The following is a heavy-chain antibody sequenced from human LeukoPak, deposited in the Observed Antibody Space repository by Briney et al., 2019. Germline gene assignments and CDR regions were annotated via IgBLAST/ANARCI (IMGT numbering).Heavy chain of an antibody. Sequence: GASVKVSCKASGYTFTSYGISWVRQAPGQGLEWMGIINPSGGSTSYAQKLQGRVTMTRDTSTGTVYMELSSLRSEDTAVYYCTREAAAFQHWGQGTLVTVSS. V-gene: IGHV1-46*01. CDR1: GYTFTSYG. CDR2: INPSGGST. CDR3: TREAAAFQH. D-gene: IGHD6-13*01. J-gene: IGHJ1*01.